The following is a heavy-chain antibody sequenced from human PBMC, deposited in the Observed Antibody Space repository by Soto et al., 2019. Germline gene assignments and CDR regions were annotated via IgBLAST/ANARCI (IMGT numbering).Heavy chain of an antibody. CDR1: GYTFKSYG. Sequence: QIQLVQSGAEVRKPGASVKVSCKASGYTFKSYGISWVRQTAGQGLEWLGWISAYNGDTKYAQNLQGRVSLPTDATTSSAYKELRSLRSDDTAVYYCAKYFWSGQLPSYFDYWGQGPLVTVSS. CDR2: ISAYNGDT. V-gene: IGHV1-18*01. CDR3: AKYFWSGQLPSYFDY. J-gene: IGHJ4*02. D-gene: IGHD3-3*01.